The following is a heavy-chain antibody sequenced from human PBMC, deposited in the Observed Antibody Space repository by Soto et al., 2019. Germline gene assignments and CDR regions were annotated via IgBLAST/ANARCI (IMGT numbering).Heavy chain of an antibody. J-gene: IGHJ4*02. D-gene: IGHD6-13*01. CDR3: VVSRWTGAGFDY. Sequence: ASVKVSCKASGYSFTSWDVNWVRQATGQGLEWMGYMNPNSGNTGFAQRFQGRVTMTRSTSISTAYLELSSLRYDDTAVYYCVVSRWTGAGFDYWGQGTLVTVSS. CDR2: MNPNSGNT. V-gene: IGHV1-8*01. CDR1: GYSFTSWD.